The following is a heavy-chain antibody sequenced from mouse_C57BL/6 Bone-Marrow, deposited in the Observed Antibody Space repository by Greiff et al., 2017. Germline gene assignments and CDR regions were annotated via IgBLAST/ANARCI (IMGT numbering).Heavy chain of an antibody. D-gene: IGHD1-1*01. CDR1: GYTFTSYW. CDR2: IDPSDSYT. CDR3: AREKFITTVVALDY. J-gene: IGHJ2*01. V-gene: IGHV1-69*01. Sequence: QVQLQQPGAELVMPGASVKLSCKASGYTFTSYWMHWVKQRPGQGLEWIGEIDPSDSYTNYNQKFKGKSTLTVDKSSSTAYMQIRSLTSEDSAVYYCAREKFITTVVALDYWGQGTTLTVSA.